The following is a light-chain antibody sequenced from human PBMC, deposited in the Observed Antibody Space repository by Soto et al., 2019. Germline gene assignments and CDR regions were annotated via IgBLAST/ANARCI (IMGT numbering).Light chain of an antibody. J-gene: IGLJ1*01. V-gene: IGLV1-44*01. CDR1: SSNIGSNT. CDR2: SYN. CDR3: AAWDDSLNGYV. Sequence: QSVPTQPPSASGTPGQRVTISCSGSSSNIGSNTVNWYQQLPGTAPKLLIYSYNQRPSGVPDRFSGSKSVTSASLAISGLQSEDEADYYCAAWDDSLNGYVFGTGTKVTVL.